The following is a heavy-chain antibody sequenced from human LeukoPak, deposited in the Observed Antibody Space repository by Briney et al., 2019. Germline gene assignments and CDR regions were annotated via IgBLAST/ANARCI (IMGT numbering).Heavy chain of an antibody. J-gene: IGHJ6*03. CDR2: INPNSGGT. D-gene: IGHD5-12*01. CDR1: GYTFTGYY. CDR3: ATDVEGYSGYDKYYYYYYMDV. Sequence: ASVKVSCKASGYTFTGYYMHWVRQAPGHGLEWIGWINPNSGGTNYAQKFQGRVTMTRDTSISTAYMELSRLRSDDTAVYYCATDVEGYSGYDKYYYYYYMDVWGKGTTVTISS. V-gene: IGHV1-2*02.